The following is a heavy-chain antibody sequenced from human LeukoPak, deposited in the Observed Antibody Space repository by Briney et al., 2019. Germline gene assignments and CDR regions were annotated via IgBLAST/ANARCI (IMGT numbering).Heavy chain of an antibody. Sequence: GRSLRLSCAASGFSFSSYGMHWARQDPGKGLEWVALLSRDGSEKYYADSVKGRFTISRDTSKNTLYLQMNSLRPEDTAVYYCAKDDSSGYYYVDYWGQGTLVTVSS. CDR3: AKDDSSGYYYVDY. J-gene: IGHJ4*02. CDR1: GFSFSSYG. D-gene: IGHD3-22*01. V-gene: IGHV3-30*18. CDR2: LSRDGSEK.